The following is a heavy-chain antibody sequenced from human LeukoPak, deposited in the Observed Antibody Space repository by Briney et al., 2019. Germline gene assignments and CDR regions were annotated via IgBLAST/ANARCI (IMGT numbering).Heavy chain of an antibody. CDR3: AKVMSSAWNFDL. CDR1: GDSISAYS. V-gene: IGHV4-59*01. J-gene: IGHJ2*01. Sequence: SETLSLTCTVSGDSISAYSWIWIRQPPGKGLECIGYISYSGNTNFNPSLQSRVTTSVATSKNQFSLKLNSVTAADTAVYYCAKVMSSAWNFDLWGRGTLVTVSS. D-gene: IGHD3-10*01. CDR2: ISYSGNT.